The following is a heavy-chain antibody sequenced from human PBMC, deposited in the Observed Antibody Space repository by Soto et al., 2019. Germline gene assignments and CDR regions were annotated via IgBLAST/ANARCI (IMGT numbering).Heavy chain of an antibody. D-gene: IGHD3-16*01. V-gene: IGHV4-39*01. CDR1: GGSISSGGYY. CDR3: ASGFGLNYPLYYYYYYGMGV. Sequence: PSETLSPTCTVSGGSISSGGYYWSWIRQHPGKGLEWIGSIYHSGSTYYNPSLKSRVTISVDTSKNQFSLKLSSVTAADTAVYYCASGFGLNYPLYYYYYYGMGVWSQGTTVTVSS. CDR2: IYHSGST. J-gene: IGHJ6*02.